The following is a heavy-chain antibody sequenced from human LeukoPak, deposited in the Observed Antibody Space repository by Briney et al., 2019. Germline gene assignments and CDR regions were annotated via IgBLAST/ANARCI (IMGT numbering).Heavy chain of an antibody. V-gene: IGHV3-33*01. J-gene: IGHJ4*02. CDR1: GFSFSSYG. CDR2: IWYDGSNT. CDR3: ASGATTRLDY. D-gene: IGHD1-26*01. Sequence: GRSLRLSCTASGFSFSSYGMHWVRQAPGKGLEWVASIWYDGSNTNHVDSVKGRFTISRGNSKNTLYLQMNSLRVEDTAVYFCASGATTRLDYWGQGTLVTVSS.